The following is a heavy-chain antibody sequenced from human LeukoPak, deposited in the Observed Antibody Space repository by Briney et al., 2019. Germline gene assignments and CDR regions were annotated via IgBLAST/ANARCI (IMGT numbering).Heavy chain of an antibody. CDR3: ATASGAGGFLHR. CDR2: VYTTRTT. Sequence: SETLSLTCTVSGDFISGSYWTWVRQPAGKGLEWIGRVYTTRTTNFNPSLKSRLSMSVDASKKQLYMILNYVTAADTAVYFCATASGAGGFLHRWGQGILLTVSS. D-gene: IGHD1-26*01. CDR1: GDFISGSY. V-gene: IGHV4-4*07. J-gene: IGHJ4*02.